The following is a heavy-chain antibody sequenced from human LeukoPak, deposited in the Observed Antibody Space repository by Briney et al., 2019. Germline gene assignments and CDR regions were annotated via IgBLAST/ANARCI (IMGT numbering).Heavy chain of an antibody. D-gene: IGHD3-3*01. Sequence: SETLSLTCTVSGGSISSSSYYWGWIRQPPGKGLEWIGSIYYSGSTYYNPSLKSRVTISVDTSKNQFSLKLSSVTAADTAVYYCARRKDPDFWSGFAYNWFDPWGQGTLVTVSS. J-gene: IGHJ5*02. CDR3: ARRKDPDFWSGFAYNWFDP. CDR2: IYYSGST. CDR1: GGSISSSSYY. V-gene: IGHV4-39*01.